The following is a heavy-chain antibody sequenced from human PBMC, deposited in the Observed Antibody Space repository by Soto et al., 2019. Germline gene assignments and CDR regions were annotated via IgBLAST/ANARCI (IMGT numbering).Heavy chain of an antibody. V-gene: IGHV1-8*01. Sequence: GASVKVSCKASGYTFTSYDINWVRQATGQGLEWMGWMNPNSGNTGYAQKFQGRVTMTRNTSISTAYMELSSLRSEDTAVYYCARGNYDFWSGYWAQYYYYYYGMDVWGQGTLVTVSS. J-gene: IGHJ6*02. D-gene: IGHD3-3*01. CDR2: MNPNSGNT. CDR3: ARGNYDFWSGYWAQYYYYYYGMDV. CDR1: GYTFTSYD.